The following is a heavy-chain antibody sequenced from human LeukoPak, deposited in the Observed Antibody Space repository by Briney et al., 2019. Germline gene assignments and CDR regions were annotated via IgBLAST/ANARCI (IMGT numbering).Heavy chain of an antibody. CDR3: ARAMCSSPSCYQGGWGYGSRSRPRSEGYFDY. CDR1: GFTFSSYT. Sequence: PGRSLRLSCAASGFTFSSYTMHWVRQAPGKGLEWVALISFDGSNSNDAESLKGRFTISRDNSKNTLYLQMNSLRPEDTAVYYCARAMCSSPSCYQGGWGYGSRSRPRSEGYFDYWGQGTLVTVSS. V-gene: IGHV3-30*04. CDR2: ISFDGSNS. D-gene: IGHD2-2*01. J-gene: IGHJ4*02.